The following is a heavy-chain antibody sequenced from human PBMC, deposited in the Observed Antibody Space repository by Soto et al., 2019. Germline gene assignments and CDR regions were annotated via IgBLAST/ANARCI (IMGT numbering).Heavy chain of an antibody. J-gene: IGHJ4*01. CDR3: TTDSYSTIIVVRFDY. CDR1: GFTFSNAW. V-gene: IGHV3-15*07. CDR2: VKSKTDGGTT. Sequence: EVQLVESGGTLVKPGGSLRLSCAASGFTFSNAWINWVRQAPGKGLEWVGRVKSKTDGGTTDYAAPVKGRFAISRDDSKNMVYLEMNSLKTEDTAVYYCTTDSYSTIIVVRFDYWGHGTLVTVSS. D-gene: IGHD3-22*01.